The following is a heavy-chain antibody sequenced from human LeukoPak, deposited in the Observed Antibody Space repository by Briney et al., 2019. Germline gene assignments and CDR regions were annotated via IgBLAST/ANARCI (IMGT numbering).Heavy chain of an antibody. V-gene: IGHV1-46*01. Sequence: ASVKVSCKASGYTLTSYYMHWVRQAPGQGLEWMGIINPSGGSTSYAQKFQGRVTTTRDMSTSTVYMELSSLRSEDTAVYYCARGGYYYDSSGSNWFDPWGQGTLVTVSS. CDR1: GYTLTSYY. J-gene: IGHJ5*02. D-gene: IGHD3-22*01. CDR3: ARGGYYYDSSGSNWFDP. CDR2: INPSGGST.